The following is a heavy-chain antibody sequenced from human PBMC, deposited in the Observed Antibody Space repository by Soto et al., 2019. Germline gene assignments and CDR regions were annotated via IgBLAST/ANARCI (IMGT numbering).Heavy chain of an antibody. CDR1: GFTTSSYG. J-gene: IGHJ4*02. D-gene: IGHD3-22*01. CDR3: ARDDISRGYYIDN. CDR2: IWQDGTNK. Sequence: AGGSLRLSCAASGFTTSSYGMHWVRQAPGKGLEWVSIIWQDGTNKYSDSVKGRFTISRDDSKNTLYLQMNILRAEDTALYYCARDDISRGYYIDNWGQGTLVTVSS. V-gene: IGHV3-33*01.